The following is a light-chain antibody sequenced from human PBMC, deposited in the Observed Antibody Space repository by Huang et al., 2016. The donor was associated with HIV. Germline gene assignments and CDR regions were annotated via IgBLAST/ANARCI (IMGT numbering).Light chain of an antibody. CDR2: AAS. Sequence: QLTQSPSSLSMSVGDRVIITCQASQDIANSLAWYQHKPGRAPKLLISAASTLQSGVPSRFSGGSAGTYFTLIITNLQPDDFASYYCQKLHSYPITFGQGTRLDI. V-gene: IGKV1-9*01. CDR3: QKLHSYPIT. J-gene: IGKJ5*01. CDR1: QDIANS.